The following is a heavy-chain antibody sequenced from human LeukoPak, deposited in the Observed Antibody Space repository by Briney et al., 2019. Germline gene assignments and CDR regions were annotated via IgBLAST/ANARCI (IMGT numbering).Heavy chain of an antibody. CDR2: IYYSGST. CDR1: GGSISSYY. J-gene: IGHJ4*02. V-gene: IGHV4-59*08. Sequence: SETLSLTCTVSGGSISSYYWSWIRQPPGKGLEWIGYIYYSGSTNYNPSLKSRVTISVDTSKNQFSLKLSSVTAADTAVYYCARSYCSAGSCYSKIFDSWGQGTLVTVSS. D-gene: IGHD2-15*01. CDR3: ARSYCSAGSCYSKIFDS.